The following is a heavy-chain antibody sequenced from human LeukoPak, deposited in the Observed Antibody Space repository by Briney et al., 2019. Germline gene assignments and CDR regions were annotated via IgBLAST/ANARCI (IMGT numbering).Heavy chain of an antibody. D-gene: IGHD6-19*01. CDR2: ISAYNGNT. Sequence: ASVKVSCKASGYTFTGYGISWVRQAPGQGLEWMGWISAYNGNTNYAQKLQGRVTMTTDTSTSTAYMELRSLRSDDTAVYYCAREGTLGYSSGWYSGMDVWGQGTTVTVSS. J-gene: IGHJ6*02. CDR3: AREGTLGYSSGWYSGMDV. V-gene: IGHV1-18*01. CDR1: GYTFTGYG.